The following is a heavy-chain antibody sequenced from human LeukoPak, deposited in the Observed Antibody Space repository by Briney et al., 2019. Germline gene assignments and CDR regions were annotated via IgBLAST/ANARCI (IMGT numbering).Heavy chain of an antibody. Sequence: SETLSLACALSTVSGSSGNWWSWVRQPPGKGLEWIGEVHKTGKTNYNPSLKTRVTISIDASKHQLSLELTSVTAADAAVYYCARELLGAPTPGAYWGQGTRVTVSS. CDR3: ARELLGAPTPGAY. CDR1: TVSGSSGNW. D-gene: IGHD7-27*01. V-gene: IGHV4-4*02. CDR2: VHKTGKT. J-gene: IGHJ4*02.